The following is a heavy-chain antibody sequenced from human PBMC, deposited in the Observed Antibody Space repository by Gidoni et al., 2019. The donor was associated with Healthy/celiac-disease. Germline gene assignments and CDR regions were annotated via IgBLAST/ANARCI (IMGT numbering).Heavy chain of an antibody. D-gene: IGHD3-22*01. CDR2: IIPILGIA. CDR1: GGTFSSYA. J-gene: IGHJ4*02. Sequence: QVQLVQSGAEVKKPGSSVKVSCKASGGTFSSYAISWVRQAPGPGLEWMGRIIPILGIANYAQKFQGRVTITADKSTSTAYMELSSLRSEDTAVYYCARDPPGMGVVIGYYFDYWGQGTLVTVSS. V-gene: IGHV1-69*04. CDR3: ARDPPGMGVVIGYYFDY.